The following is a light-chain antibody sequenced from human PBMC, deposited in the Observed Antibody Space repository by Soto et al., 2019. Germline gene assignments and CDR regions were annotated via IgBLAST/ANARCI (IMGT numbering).Light chain of an antibody. CDR1: ESLVHSNGDAY. Sequence: DAVMTQTPLSLPVTLGQPASMSCKSTESLVHSNGDAYLSWLLQRPGQPPRLLIYKVSNRFSGVPDRFSASGTGTDFTLKISRVEPEDAGVYYCMQASHFPRTFGQGTKVEIK. V-gene: IGKV2-24*01. CDR3: MQASHFPRT. CDR2: KVS. J-gene: IGKJ1*01.